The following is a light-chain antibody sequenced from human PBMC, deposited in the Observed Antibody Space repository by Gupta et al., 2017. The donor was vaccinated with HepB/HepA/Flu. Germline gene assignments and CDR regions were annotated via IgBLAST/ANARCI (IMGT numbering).Light chain of an antibody. Sequence: SALPQPASSSGSPPPSITIACTGTSSDVGGYNYVSWYQQHQGKAPKLMIYDVSNRPSGVSNRFSGSKSGNTASLTISGLQSEDEAHYYCSSYISGSTPVVFGGGTKLTVL. J-gene: IGLJ2*01. CDR2: DVS. CDR1: SSDVGGYNY. CDR3: SSYISGSTPVV. V-gene: IGLV2-14*01.